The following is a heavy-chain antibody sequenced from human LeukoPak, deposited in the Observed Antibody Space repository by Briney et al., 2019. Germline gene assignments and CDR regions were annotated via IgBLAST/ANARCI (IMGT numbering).Heavy chain of an antibody. V-gene: IGHV4-39*01. D-gene: IGHD2-2*02. CDR1: CVSRSSSSYY. J-gene: IGHJ6*03. CDR2: IYYTGSI. Sequence: PSETLSLTCTVSCVSRSSSSYYWGWIRQPPGKRLEWIGSIYYTGSIYYNPSLKSRITMSEDKSKNQFSLKLSSVTAADTAVYYCARQNPYTTSSFFYYMDVWGKGTTVTVSS. CDR3: ARQNPYTTSSFFYYMDV.